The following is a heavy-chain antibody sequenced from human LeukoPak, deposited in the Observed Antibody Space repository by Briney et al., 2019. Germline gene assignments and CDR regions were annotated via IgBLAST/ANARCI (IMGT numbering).Heavy chain of an antibody. CDR3: ARDGRDYGRNAFDI. Sequence: GRSLRLSCAASGFTFSSYSMNWVRQAPGKGLEWVSYISSSSSTIYYADSVKGRFTISRDNAKNSLYLQMNSLRAEDTAVYYCARDGRDYGRNAFDIWGQGTMVTVPS. D-gene: IGHD4-17*01. J-gene: IGHJ3*02. V-gene: IGHV3-48*04. CDR1: GFTFSSYS. CDR2: ISSSSSTI.